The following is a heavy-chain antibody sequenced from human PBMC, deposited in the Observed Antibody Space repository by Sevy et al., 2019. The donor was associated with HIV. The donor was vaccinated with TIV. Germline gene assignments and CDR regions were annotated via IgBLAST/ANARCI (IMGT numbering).Heavy chain of an antibody. CDR1: GFTFSSYE. CDR3: ARDLPPSATTVAHFDY. D-gene: IGHD4-17*01. J-gene: IGHJ4*01. V-gene: IGHV3-48*03. CDR2: ISNSGTTI. Sequence: GGSLRLSCAASGFTFSSYEMNWVRQAPGKGLEWVSYISNSGTTISYSDSVRGRFSISRDNARNSLYLQMNSLRAEDTAVYYCARDLPPSATTVAHFDYWGHGTLATVSS.